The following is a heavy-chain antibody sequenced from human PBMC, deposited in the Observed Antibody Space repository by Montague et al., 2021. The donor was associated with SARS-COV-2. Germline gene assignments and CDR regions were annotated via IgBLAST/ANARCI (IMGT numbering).Heavy chain of an antibody. CDR1: GASISTGFYN. CDR3: ARFGSGTLEFDL. V-gene: IGHV4-61*02. J-gene: IGHJ4*02. D-gene: IGHD1-26*01. Sequence: TLSLTCTVSGASISTGFYNWSRIRPPAGKGLVWIGRNRTTGHTDYNSSLESRVFMSVDTSTNQFSLSPTSVTAADTAVYFCARFGSGTLEFDLWGQGTLVTVSS. CDR2: NRTTGHT.